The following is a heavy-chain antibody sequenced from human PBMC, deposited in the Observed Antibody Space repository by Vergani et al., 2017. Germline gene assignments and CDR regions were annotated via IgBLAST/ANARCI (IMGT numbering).Heavy chain of an antibody. CDR2: IKSKTDGGTK. CDR3: ARGPQYSVVPAAIYYYYYMDV. J-gene: IGHJ6*03. Sequence: EVQLVESGGGLVKPGGSLRLSCAASGFTFSNAWMSWVRQAPGKGLEWVGRIKSKTDGGTKDYAAPVKGRFTISRDDSKNTLYLQMNSLKTEDTAVYYCARGPQYSVVPAAIYYYYYMDVWGKGTTVTVSS. D-gene: IGHD2-2*01. V-gene: IGHV3-15*01. CDR1: GFTFSNAW.